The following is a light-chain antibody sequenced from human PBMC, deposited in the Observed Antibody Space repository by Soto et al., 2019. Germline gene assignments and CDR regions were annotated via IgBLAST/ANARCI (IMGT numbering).Light chain of an antibody. CDR3: QQYSNSPRT. CDR2: GAS. CDR1: RTVSSSY. J-gene: IGKJ1*01. Sequence: VLTQSPGTLSLSPGERATLSCRVSRTVSSSYLAWYQQKAGQAPRLLIYGASSRATGNSDRFSRSGSGTDFPLTISRLEPEDFAFYYCQQYSNSPRTFGQGTKVEIK. V-gene: IGKV3-20*01.